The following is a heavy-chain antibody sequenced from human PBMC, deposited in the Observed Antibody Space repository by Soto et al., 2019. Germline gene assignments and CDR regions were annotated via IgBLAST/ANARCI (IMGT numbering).Heavy chain of an antibody. CDR1: GYTFTSYY. D-gene: IGHD6-6*01. J-gene: IGHJ6*02. Sequence: QVQLVQSGAEVKKPGASVKVSCKASGYTFTSYYMHWVRQAPGQGLEWMGIINPSGGSTSYAQKFQGRVTMTRDTSTSTVYMELSSLRSEDTAVYYCAGRRLEYRSSSGYYYYGMDVWGQGTTITVSS. CDR2: INPSGGST. CDR3: AGRRLEYRSSSGYYYYGMDV. V-gene: IGHV1-46*01.